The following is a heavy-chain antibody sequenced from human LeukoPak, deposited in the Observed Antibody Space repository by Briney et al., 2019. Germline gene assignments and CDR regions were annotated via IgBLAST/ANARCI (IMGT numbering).Heavy chain of an antibody. CDR3: ARDPGYCSGGSCQYYYYYYMDV. J-gene: IGHJ6*03. CDR1: GFTVSSNY. D-gene: IGHD2-15*01. Sequence: GGTLRLSCAASGFTVSSNYMTWVRQAPGKGLDWVSVIYKNAITYYADTVKGRFTISRDNSKNMLYLQMNSLGAEDTAVYYCARDPGYCSGGSCQYYYYYYMDVWGKGTTVTVSS. V-gene: IGHV3-53*01. CDR2: IYKNAIT.